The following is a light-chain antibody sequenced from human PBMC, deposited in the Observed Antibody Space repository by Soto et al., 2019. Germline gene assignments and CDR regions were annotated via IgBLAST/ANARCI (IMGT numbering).Light chain of an antibody. CDR1: QNIHTN. V-gene: IGKV3-15*01. CDR2: GAS. J-gene: IGKJ5*01. CDR3: QQYNNWPIT. Sequence: EIVMTQSPATLSVSPGERATLSCRAGQNIHTNLAWYQQKPGQAPRLLFYGASTGATGLPARFSGSGSGTEFTLTISSLQSEDFALYYCQQYNNWPITFGQGTRLEI.